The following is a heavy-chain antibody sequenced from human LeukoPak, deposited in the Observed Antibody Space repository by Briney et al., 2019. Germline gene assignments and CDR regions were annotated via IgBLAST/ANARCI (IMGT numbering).Heavy chain of an antibody. V-gene: IGHV3-43*01. D-gene: IGHD1-26*01. CDR2: ISWDGGST. Sequence: HPGGSLRLSCAASGFTFDDYTMHWVRQAPGKGLEWVSLISWDGGSTYYADSVKGRFTISRDNSKNSLYLQMNSLRTEDTALYYCAKGSSISGSFEPYYFDYWGQGTLVTVS. CDR1: GFTFDDYT. J-gene: IGHJ4*02. CDR3: AKGSSISGSFEPYYFDY.